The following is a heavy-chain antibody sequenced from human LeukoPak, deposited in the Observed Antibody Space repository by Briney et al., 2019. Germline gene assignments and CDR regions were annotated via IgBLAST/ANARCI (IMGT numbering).Heavy chain of an antibody. J-gene: IGHJ4*02. D-gene: IGHD3-9*01. CDR3: ARAGTAYYDILTGYLDY. CDR1: GGSISSSGYY. Sequence: SETLSLTCTVSGGSISSSGYYWGWIRQPPGKGLEWIGYIYYSGSTYYNPSLKSRVTISVDTSKNQFSLKLSSVTAADTAVYYCARAGTAYYDILTGYLDYWGQGTLATVSS. V-gene: IGHV4-30-4*08. CDR2: IYYSGST.